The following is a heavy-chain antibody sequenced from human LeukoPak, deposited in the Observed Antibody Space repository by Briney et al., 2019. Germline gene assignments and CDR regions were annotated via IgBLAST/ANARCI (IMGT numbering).Heavy chain of an antibody. J-gene: IGHJ4*02. CDR2: INPNSGGT. V-gene: IGHV1-2*02. D-gene: IGHD3-9*01. CDR1: GYTFTDYY. Sequence: ASVKVSCKASGYTFTDYYIHWVRQAPGQGLEWMGWINPNSGGTNYAQKFYARVTMTRDTSISTAYMELSRLRSDDTAVFYCARSPDTLTGENFDYWGQGTLVTVSS. CDR3: ARSPDTLTGENFDY.